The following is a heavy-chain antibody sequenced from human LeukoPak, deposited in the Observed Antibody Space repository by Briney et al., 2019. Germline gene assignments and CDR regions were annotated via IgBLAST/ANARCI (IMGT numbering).Heavy chain of an antibody. V-gene: IGHV3-74*01. J-gene: IGHJ6*03. CDR1: GFTFSSYA. Sequence: GGSLRLSCAASGFTFSSYAMSWVRQVPGKGLVWVSRIHSDGRTTIYADSVKGRFTISRDNAKNTLYLQMNSLRADDTAIYYCVRDHYYSMDVWGKGTTVTISS. CDR2: IHSDGRTT. CDR3: VRDHYYSMDV.